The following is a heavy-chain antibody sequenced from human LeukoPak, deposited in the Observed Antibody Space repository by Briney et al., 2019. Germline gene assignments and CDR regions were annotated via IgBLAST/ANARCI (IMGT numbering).Heavy chain of an antibody. Sequence: GGSLRLSCAASGFTFSSYGMHWVRQAPGKGLEWVAVISYDGSNKYYADCVKGRFTISRDNSKNTLYLQMNSLRAEDTAVYYCAKDRESYYYGSGTLNWGQGTLVTVSS. CDR3: AKDRESYYYGSGTLN. V-gene: IGHV3-30*18. J-gene: IGHJ4*02. CDR1: GFTFSSYG. CDR2: ISYDGSNK. D-gene: IGHD3-10*01.